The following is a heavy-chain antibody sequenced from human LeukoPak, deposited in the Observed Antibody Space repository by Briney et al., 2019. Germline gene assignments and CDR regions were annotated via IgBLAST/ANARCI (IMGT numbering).Heavy chain of an antibody. V-gene: IGHV3-48*03. J-gene: IGHJ4*02. Sequence: GGSLRLSCAASGFTFSSYEMNWVRQAPGKGLEWVSYISSSGSAIYYADSVKGRFTISRDNAKNSLYLQMNSLRAEDTAVYYCARDWKGIDYWGQGTLVTVSS. D-gene: IGHD1-1*01. CDR2: ISSSGSAI. CDR3: ARDWKGIDY. CDR1: GFTFSSYE.